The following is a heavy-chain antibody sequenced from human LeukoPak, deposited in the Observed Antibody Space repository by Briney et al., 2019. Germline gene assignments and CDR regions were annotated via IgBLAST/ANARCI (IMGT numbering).Heavy chain of an antibody. CDR1: GFTVSSNY. D-gene: IGHD3-10*01. Sequence: GGSLRLSCAASGFTVSSNYMSWVRQAPGKGLEWVSLIYSGGSTYYADSVKGRFTISRDNSKNTLYFQMNSLRPEDTAVYYCARVLHGSGSDYFDYSGQGSLVTVSS. V-gene: IGHV3-53*01. J-gene: IGHJ4*02. CDR3: ARVLHGSGSDYFDY. CDR2: IYSGGST.